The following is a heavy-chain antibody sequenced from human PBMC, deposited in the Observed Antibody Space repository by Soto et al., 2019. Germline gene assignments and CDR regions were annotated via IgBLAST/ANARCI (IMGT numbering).Heavy chain of an antibody. Sequence: GESLKISCKGSGYSFTNNWIGWVRQVPGKGLEWMGIIYPADSDTRYSPSFQGQVTISVDKSISTAYLQWSSLKASDTAIYYCARDKVSTLISFDYWGQGTRVTVSS. J-gene: IGHJ4*02. V-gene: IGHV5-51*01. CDR3: ARDKVSTLISFDY. CDR1: GYSFTNNW. CDR2: IYPADSDT. D-gene: IGHD2-8*01.